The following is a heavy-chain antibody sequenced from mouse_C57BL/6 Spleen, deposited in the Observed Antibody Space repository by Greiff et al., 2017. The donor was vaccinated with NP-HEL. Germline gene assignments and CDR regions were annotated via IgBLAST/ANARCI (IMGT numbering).Heavy chain of an antibody. J-gene: IGHJ2*01. Sequence: EVQLQESGGDLVKPGGSLKLSCAASGFTFSSYGMSWVRQTPDKRLEWVATISSGGSYTYYPDSVKGRFTISRDNAKNTLYLQMSSLKSEDTAMYYCARQPYSIVYYFDYWGQGTTLTVSS. V-gene: IGHV5-6*01. D-gene: IGHD2-5*01. CDR2: ISSGGSYT. CDR1: GFTFSSYG. CDR3: ARQPYSIVYYFDY.